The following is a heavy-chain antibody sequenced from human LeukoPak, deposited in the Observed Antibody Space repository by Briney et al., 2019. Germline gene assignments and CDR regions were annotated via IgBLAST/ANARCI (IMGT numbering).Heavy chain of an antibody. CDR3: ARGFGVAVAGPYYFDY. V-gene: IGHV6-1*01. CDR1: GDSVSSDSAA. J-gene: IGHJ4*02. CDR2: AYYRSKWHN. Sequence: PSQTLSLTCALSGDSVSSDSAAWNWIRQSPSRGLEWLGRAYYRSKWHNDYAVSVKSRITINADTSNNQFSLQLNSVTPEDTAVYYCARGFGVAVAGPYYFDYWGQGTLVTVSS. D-gene: IGHD6-19*01.